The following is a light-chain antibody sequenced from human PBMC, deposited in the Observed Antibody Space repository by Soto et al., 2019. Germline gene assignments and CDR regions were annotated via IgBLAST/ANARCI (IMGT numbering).Light chain of an antibody. Sequence: DIQVTQSPSSVSASVGDRVTITCRASQDISHYLAWYQQKPGKAPKHMIYGASSLQSGVPSRFSGSGSGTDFTLTISSLQPEDFATFYCQQAYTFPRTFGQGTKVE. CDR1: QDISHY. CDR3: QQAYTFPRT. CDR2: GAS. J-gene: IGKJ1*01. V-gene: IGKV1D-12*01.